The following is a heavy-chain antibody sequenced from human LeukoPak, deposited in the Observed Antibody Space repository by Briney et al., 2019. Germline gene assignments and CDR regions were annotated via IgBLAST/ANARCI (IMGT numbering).Heavy chain of an antibody. CDR2: INSDGSAT. CDR3: VRARDTATVNLAH. D-gene: IGHD5-12*01. CDR1: GFTFSGYR. Sequence: PGGSLRLSCAASGFTFSGYRMHWVRQAPGEGLEWVSVINSDGSATNYADSVKGRFTISRDNAKSTLSLQMDSLRAEDTAVYYCVRARDTATVNLAHWGQGTLVTVSS. V-gene: IGHV3-74*01. J-gene: IGHJ4*02.